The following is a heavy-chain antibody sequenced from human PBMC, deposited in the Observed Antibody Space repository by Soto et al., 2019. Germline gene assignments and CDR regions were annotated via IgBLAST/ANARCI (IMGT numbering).Heavy chain of an antibody. V-gene: IGHV3-73*01. CDR2: IRSRANNYAT. D-gene: IGHD3-16*01. CDR1: ELHFSGSA. Sequence: GGSLRLSCAASELHFSGSAIHWVRQAPGKGLEWVGRIRSRANNYATSSGESVRGRFTFFIDDLKNMAYLQMNTLKTEETAIYSCERGQQAAIGDYYDLGLEVWRQGVAVTVSS. CDR3: ERGQQAAIGDYYDLGLEV. J-gene: IGHJ6*02.